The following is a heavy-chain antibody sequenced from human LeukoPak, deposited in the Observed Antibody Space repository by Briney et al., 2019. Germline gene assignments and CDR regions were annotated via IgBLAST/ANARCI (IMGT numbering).Heavy chain of an antibody. V-gene: IGHV3-43*02. Sequence: GGSLRLSCVASGFTLVDSALHWVRQAPGKGLEWISLISGDGDNTYYADSVKGRFTISRDTSTNSLYLQMSSLRAEDTAFYYCAKGVRSGTYYNCFDPWGQGTLVTVSS. D-gene: IGHD1-26*01. CDR2: ISGDGDNT. CDR1: GFTLVDSA. J-gene: IGHJ5*02. CDR3: AKGVRSGTYYNCFDP.